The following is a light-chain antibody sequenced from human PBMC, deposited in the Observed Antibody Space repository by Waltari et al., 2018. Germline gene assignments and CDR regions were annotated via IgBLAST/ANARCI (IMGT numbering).Light chain of an antibody. J-gene: IGLJ2*01. Sequence: QSALTQPRSVSGSPGQSVTIPCPGTSSDFGGYNYVSWYQQYPGKAPKLMIYDVSKRPSGVPDRFSGSKSGNTASLTISGLQAEDEADYYCCSHAGTYVVFGGGTKLTVL. CDR3: CSHAGTYVV. CDR1: SSDFGGYNY. CDR2: DVS. V-gene: IGLV2-11*01.